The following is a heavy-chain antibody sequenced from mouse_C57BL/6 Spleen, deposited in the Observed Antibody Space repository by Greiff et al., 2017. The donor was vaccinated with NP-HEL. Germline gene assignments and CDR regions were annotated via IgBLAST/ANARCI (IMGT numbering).Heavy chain of an antibody. CDR1: GYTFTSYW. D-gene: IGHD2-4*01. V-gene: IGHV1-69*01. J-gene: IGHJ2*01. CDR3: ATYDYSFDY. Sequence: VQLQQPGAELVMPGASVKLSCKASGYTFTSYWMHWVKQRPGQGLEWIGEIDPSDSYTNYNQQFKGKSTLTVDKAASTAYMQLSSLTSEDSSVYYCATYDYSFDYWGQGTTLTVSS. CDR2: IDPSDSYT.